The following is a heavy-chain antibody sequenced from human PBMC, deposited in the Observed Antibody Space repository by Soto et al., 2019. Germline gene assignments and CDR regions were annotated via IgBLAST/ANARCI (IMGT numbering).Heavy chain of an antibody. CDR2: ISWNSDNI. Sequence: GGSLRLSCAASGFTFDDYAMHWVRQAPGKGLEWVSGISWNSDNIGYADSVKGRFTISRDNGKNSLYLQMNSLRPEDTALYYCAIMSGNFDYWGQGTLVTVSS. V-gene: IGHV3-9*01. CDR3: AIMSGNFDY. D-gene: IGHD3-3*01. CDR1: GFTFDDYA. J-gene: IGHJ4*02.